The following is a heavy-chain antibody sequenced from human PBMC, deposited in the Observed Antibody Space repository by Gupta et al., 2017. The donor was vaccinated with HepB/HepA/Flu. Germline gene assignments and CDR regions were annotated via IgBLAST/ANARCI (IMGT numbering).Heavy chain of an antibody. D-gene: IGHD3-10*01. CDR1: GYTFINYF. CDR3: ARRQRGRNSALDI. CDR2: IIPTGGGT. J-gene: IGHJ3*02. Sequence: QVQLVQSGAEVKEPGASVKTSCKASGYTFINYFIHWVREAPGQGLEWMGVIIPTGGGTTDAQRFQDRVTMTRDAATGTVFLELHSLRSEDTAVYYCARRQRGRNSALDIWGRGTLVTVSP. V-gene: IGHV1-46*01.